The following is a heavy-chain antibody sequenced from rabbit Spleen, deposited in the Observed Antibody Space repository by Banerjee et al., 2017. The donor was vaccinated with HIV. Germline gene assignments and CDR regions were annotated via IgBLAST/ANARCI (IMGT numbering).Heavy chain of an antibody. V-gene: IGHV1S40*01. CDR1: GFSFSSAYW. D-gene: IGHD6-1*01. J-gene: IGHJ4*01. CDR3: ARGYSNGYQNYVNAFSL. Sequence: QSLEESGGDLVKPGASLTLTCTASGFSFSSAYWMSWVRQAPGKGLEWIACIYGGYSTTYYASWAKGRFTISKTSSPTVTLQLTSLTAADTATYFCARGYSNGYQNYVNAFSLWGPGTLVTVS. CDR2: IYGGYSTT.